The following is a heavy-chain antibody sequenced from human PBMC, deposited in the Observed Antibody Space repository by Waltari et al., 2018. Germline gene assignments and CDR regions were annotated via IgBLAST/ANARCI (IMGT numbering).Heavy chain of an antibody. CDR1: AFTFSSYA. D-gene: IGHD1-1*01. J-gene: IGHJ4*02. CDR2: VGSGGST. Sequence: EVQLVESGGGLVQPGGSLRLSCAASAFTFSSYAMRWVRQAPGKGLEWVATVGSGGSTYYADSVKGRFTISKDSPQNTLYLQMSSLRAEDTAVYYCARGSGYFFDYWGQGTLVTVSS. V-gene: IGHV3-23*04. CDR3: ARGSGYFFDY.